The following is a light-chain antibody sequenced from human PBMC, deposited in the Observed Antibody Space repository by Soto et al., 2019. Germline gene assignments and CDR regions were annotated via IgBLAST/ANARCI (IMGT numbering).Light chain of an antibody. Sequence: EVVMTQSPATLSVSPGERATHSCRASQSVRSNLVWYQQKPGQAPRLLIYGASTRDTGIPARFSGSGSGTEFTLTISSLQSEDFAVYYCQQYNNWPQVTFGGGTKVDIK. J-gene: IGKJ4*01. CDR2: GAS. CDR3: QQYNNWPQVT. CDR1: QSVRSN. V-gene: IGKV3-15*01.